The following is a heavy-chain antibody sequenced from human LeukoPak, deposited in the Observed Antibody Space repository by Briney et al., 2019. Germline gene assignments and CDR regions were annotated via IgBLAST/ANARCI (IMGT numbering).Heavy chain of an antibody. CDR1: GFTFDDYA. Sequence: PGGSLRLSCAASGFTFDDYAMHWVRQAPGKGLEWVSGISWNNGSIVYADSVKGRFTISRDSAKNSLYLQMNSLRAEDMALYYCAKGYSYGITYYFDYWGQGTLVTVSS. D-gene: IGHD5-18*01. J-gene: IGHJ4*02. V-gene: IGHV3-9*03. CDR2: ISWNNGSI. CDR3: AKGYSYGITYYFDY.